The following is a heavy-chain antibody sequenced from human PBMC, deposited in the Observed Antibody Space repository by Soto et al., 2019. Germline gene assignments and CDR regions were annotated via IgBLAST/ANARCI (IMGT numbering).Heavy chain of an antibody. CDR1: GYTFTTYE. J-gene: IGHJ6*02. D-gene: IGHD3-10*01. V-gene: IGHV1-8*01. CDR3: ARVGGQLFGDHGMEV. CDR2: MRPSSGNT. Sequence: QVQLVQSGAEVKKPGASVKVSCKASGYTFTTYEINWVRQVPGQGLEWMGWMRPSSGNTGYVDEFRGRVTMTSHTSMDTAYMELSSLSSEDTAVYYCARVGGQLFGDHGMEVWGQGTTVTVSS.